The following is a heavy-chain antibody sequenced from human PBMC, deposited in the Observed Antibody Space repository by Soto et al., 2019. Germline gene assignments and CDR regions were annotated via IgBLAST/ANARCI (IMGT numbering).Heavy chain of an antibody. CDR2: ITGSGHST. CDR1: GFTFSRYA. J-gene: IGHJ4*02. CDR3: AKDGSTTWNFYFDS. Sequence: GGSLRLSCAASGFTFSRYAMSWVRQAPGKGLEWVSAITGSGHSTYYADSVKGRLTISRDNSKSTLYLQMNSLRADDTALYYCAKDGSTTWNFYFDSWGQGILVTVSS. V-gene: IGHV3-23*01. D-gene: IGHD2-2*01.